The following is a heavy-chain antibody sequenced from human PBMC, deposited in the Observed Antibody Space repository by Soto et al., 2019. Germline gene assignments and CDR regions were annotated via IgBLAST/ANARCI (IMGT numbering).Heavy chain of an antibody. CDR3: AMGLAVADFLPDYGMGV. J-gene: IGHJ6*02. CDR1: GGSISSGGYY. V-gene: IGHV4-31*03. CDR2: IYYSGST. D-gene: IGHD6-19*01. Sequence: QVQLQESGPGLVKPSQTLSLTCTVSGGSISSGGYYWSWIRQHPGKGLEWIGYIYYSGSTYYNPSLKSGVTTSLDTSKNQFSLKLSSVAAADTAVYYCAMGLAVADFLPDYGMGVWVQVTTVTVSS.